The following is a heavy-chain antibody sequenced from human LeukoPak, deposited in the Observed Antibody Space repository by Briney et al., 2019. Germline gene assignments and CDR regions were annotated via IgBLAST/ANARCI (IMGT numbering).Heavy chain of an antibody. CDR3: ARVRSGGSSFPWFDP. Sequence: TETLSLTCTVSGGSISSYYWSWIRQPPRKGLEWIGYIYYSGSTNYNPPLKSRVTIPVDTYKNQFSLKLSSVTAADTAVYYCARVRSGGSSFPWFDPWGQGTLVTVSS. V-gene: IGHV4-59*01. J-gene: IGHJ5*02. CDR2: IYYSGST. CDR1: GGSISSYY. D-gene: IGHD6-13*01.